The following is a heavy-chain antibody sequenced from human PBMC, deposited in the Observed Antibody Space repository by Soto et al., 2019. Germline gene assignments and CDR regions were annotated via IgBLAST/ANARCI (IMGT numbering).Heavy chain of an antibody. CDR2: IKQDGSEK. J-gene: IGHJ5*02. Sequence: PGGSLRLSCAASGFTFSSYWISWVRQAPWKGLEWVANIKQDGSEKYYVDSVKGRFTISRDNAKNSLYLQMNSLRAEDTAVYYCARGGLWSIAAAGKKWFDPLGQGTLLTVSS. CDR3: ARGGLWSIAAAGKKWFDP. CDR1: GFTFSSYW. D-gene: IGHD6-13*01. V-gene: IGHV3-7*03.